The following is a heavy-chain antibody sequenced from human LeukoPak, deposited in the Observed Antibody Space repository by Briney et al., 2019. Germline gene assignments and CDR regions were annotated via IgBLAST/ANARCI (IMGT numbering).Heavy chain of an antibody. CDR1: GYTFTSYG. Sequence: ASVKVSCKASGYTFTSYGISWVRQAPGQGLEWMGWISAYNGNTNYAQKLQGRVTMTTDTSTSTAYMELRSLRSDDTAVYYCARDMRSMVRGFYYYYYGMDVWGQGTTVTVSS. J-gene: IGHJ6*02. D-gene: IGHD3-10*01. V-gene: IGHV1-18*01. CDR3: ARDMRSMVRGFYYYYYGMDV. CDR2: ISAYNGNT.